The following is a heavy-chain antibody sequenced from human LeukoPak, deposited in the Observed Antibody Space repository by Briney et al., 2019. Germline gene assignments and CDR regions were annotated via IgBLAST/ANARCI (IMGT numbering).Heavy chain of an antibody. CDR3: ARHPTISSGWSV. CDR2: IYTSGST. V-gene: IGHV4-61*02. CDR1: GGSISSGSYY. D-gene: IGHD6-19*01. Sequence: SETLSLTCTVSGGSISSGSYYWSWIRQPAGKGLEWIGRIYTSGSTNYNPSLKSRVTISVDTSKNQFSLKLSSVTAADTAVYYCARHPTISSGWSVWGQGTLVTVSS. J-gene: IGHJ4*02.